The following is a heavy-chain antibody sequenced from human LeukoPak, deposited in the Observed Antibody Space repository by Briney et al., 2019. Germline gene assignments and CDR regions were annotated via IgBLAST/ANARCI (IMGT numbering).Heavy chain of an antibody. CDR1: GLTFSNYW. CDR3: ARVGVAGTRVDP. D-gene: IGHD6-19*01. CDR2: IKDDGRDK. V-gene: IGHV3-7*03. J-gene: IGHJ5*02. Sequence: PGGSLRLSCVVSGLTFSNYWMTWVRQAPGKGLEWVANIKDDGRDKNYVASVKGRFTISRDNAKNSVYLQMNNLRPDDTAVYYCARVGVAGTRVDPWGQGTLVTVSP.